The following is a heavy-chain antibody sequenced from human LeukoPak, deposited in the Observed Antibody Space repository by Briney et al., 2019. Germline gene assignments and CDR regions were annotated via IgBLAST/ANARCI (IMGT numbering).Heavy chain of an antibody. CDR1: GYTFTGYY. V-gene: IGHV1-2*02. CDR2: INPNSGGT. Sequence: ASVKVSCKASGYTFTGYYTHWVRQAPGQGLEWMGWINPNSGGTNYAQKFQGRVTMTRDTSISTAYMELSRLRSDDTAVYYCARVGAPKSDAFDIWGQGTMVTVSS. D-gene: IGHD1-26*01. J-gene: IGHJ3*02. CDR3: ARVGAPKSDAFDI.